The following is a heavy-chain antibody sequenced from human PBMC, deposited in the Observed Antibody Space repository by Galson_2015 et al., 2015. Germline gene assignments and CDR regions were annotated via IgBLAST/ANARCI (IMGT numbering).Heavy chain of an antibody. Sequence: SLRLSCAASGFTFSSYAMSWVRQAPGKGLQWVSVISGSGDPTYYADSVKGRFTISRDNSKNTLYLQMNSLRAEDTAVYYCAKKVWGVVLTANFDYWGQGTLVTVSS. D-gene: IGHD2-21*02. V-gene: IGHV3-23*01. CDR2: ISGSGDPT. CDR1: GFTFSSYA. CDR3: AKKVWGVVLTANFDY. J-gene: IGHJ4*02.